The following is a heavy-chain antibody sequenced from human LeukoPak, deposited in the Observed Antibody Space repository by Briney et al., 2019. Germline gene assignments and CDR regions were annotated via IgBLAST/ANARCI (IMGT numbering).Heavy chain of an antibody. CDR1: GYTFTGYY. Sequence: GASVKVSCKASGYTFTGYYMHWVRQAPGQGLEWMGWINPNSGGTGSAQKFQGRVTMTRDTSISTAYMELSRLRSDDTAVYYCARVGGPVVTSFGYWGQGTLVTVSS. CDR3: ARVGGPVVTSFGY. D-gene: IGHD4-23*01. J-gene: IGHJ4*02. V-gene: IGHV1-2*02. CDR2: INPNSGGT.